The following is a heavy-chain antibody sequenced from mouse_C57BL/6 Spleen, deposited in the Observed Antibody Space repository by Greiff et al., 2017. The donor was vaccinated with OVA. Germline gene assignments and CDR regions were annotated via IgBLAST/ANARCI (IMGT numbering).Heavy chain of an antibody. CDR2: ILPGSGST. CDR3: ARKGADRTWFAY. J-gene: IGHJ3*01. CDR1: GYTFTGYW. Sequence: VQLQQSGAELMKPGASVKLSCKATGYTFTGYWIEWVKQRPGHGLEWIGEILPGSGSTNYNEKFKSKATLTVDTSSSTAYMQLSSLTSEDSAVYYCARKGADRTWFAYWGQGTLVTVSA. D-gene: IGHD3-2*01. V-gene: IGHV1-9*01.